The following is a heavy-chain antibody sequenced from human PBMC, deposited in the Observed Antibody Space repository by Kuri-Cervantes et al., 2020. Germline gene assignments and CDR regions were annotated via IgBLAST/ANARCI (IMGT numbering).Heavy chain of an antibody. D-gene: IGHD3-3*01. V-gene: IGHV3-7*01. CDR2: IKQDGSEK. CDR3: ASPLRSHRGPYYYGMDV. CDR1: GFTFSSYW. J-gene: IGHJ6*02. Sequence: GESLKISCAASGFTFSSYWMSWVRQAPGKGLEWVASIKQDGSEKYYVDSVKGRFTISRDNAKNSLYLQMNSLRAADTAVYYCASPLRSHRGPYYYGMDVWGQGTTVTDSS.